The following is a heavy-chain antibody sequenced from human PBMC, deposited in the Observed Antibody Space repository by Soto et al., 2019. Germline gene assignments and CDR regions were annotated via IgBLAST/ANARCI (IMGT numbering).Heavy chain of an antibody. CDR1: GGTFSSYA. CDR3: ASLYYYDSSGYYYAPFDY. J-gene: IGHJ4*02. V-gene: IGHV1-69*06. CDR2: IIPIFGTA. D-gene: IGHD3-22*01. Sequence: ASVKVSCKASGGTFSSYAISWVRQAPGQGLEWMGGIIPIFGTANYAQKFQGRVTITADKSTSTAYMELSSLRSEDTAVYYCASLYYYDSSGYYYAPFDYWGQGTLVTVSS.